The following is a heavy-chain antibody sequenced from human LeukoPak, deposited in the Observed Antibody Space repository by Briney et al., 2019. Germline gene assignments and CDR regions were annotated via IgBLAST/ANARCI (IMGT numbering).Heavy chain of an antibody. CDR1: GGAISSSSYY. CDR3: ARRAVITEFDY. D-gene: IGHD3-22*01. V-gene: IGHV4-39*01. J-gene: IGHJ4*02. Sequence: PSETLSLTCTVSGGAISSSSYYWGWIRQPPGKGLEWIGSIYYSGSTYYNPSLKSRVTISVDTSKNQFSLKLSSVTAADTAVYYCARRAVITEFDYWGQGTLVTVSS. CDR2: IYYSGST.